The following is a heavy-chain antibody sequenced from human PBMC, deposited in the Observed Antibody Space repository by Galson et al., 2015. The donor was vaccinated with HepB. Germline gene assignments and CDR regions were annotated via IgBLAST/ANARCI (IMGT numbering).Heavy chain of an antibody. D-gene: IGHD3-10*01. CDR3: ARVTGVDYYGSGSYSPPCFDY. Sequence: SVKVSCKASGYTFTSYGISWVRQAPGQGLEWMGWISAYNGNTNYAQKLQGRVTMTTDTSTSTAYMELRSLRSDDTAVYYCARVTGVDYYGSGSYSPPCFDYWGQGTLVTVSS. J-gene: IGHJ4*02. CDR2: ISAYNGNT. CDR1: GYTFTSYG. V-gene: IGHV1-18*01.